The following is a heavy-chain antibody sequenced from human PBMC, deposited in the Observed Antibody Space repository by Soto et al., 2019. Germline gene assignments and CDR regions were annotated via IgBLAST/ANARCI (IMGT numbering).Heavy chain of an antibody. V-gene: IGHV3-23*01. J-gene: IGHJ4*02. Sequence: QLLESGGGLVQPGGSLRLSCEGSGFTFSSFAMGWVRQAPGKGLEWLSSVSADGVSSFSADSVRGRFRVSRDNSKNTPFLQMRFLRVEDTAVYYCAKTRQAPVGTHFFDLWGQGTQVTVSS. CDR3: AKTRQAPVGTHFFDL. CDR1: GFTFSSFA. CDR2: VSADGVSS.